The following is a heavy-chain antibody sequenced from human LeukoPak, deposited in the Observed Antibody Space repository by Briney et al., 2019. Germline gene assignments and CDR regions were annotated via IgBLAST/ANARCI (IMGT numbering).Heavy chain of an antibody. Sequence: GGSLRLSCAASGFTFRSYWMSWVRQAPGKGLEWVANIKQDGSEKYYVDSVKGRFTISRDNAKNSLYLQMNSLRAEDTAVYYCAKDPENGDYHYWGQGTLVTVSS. CDR3: AKDPENGDYHY. V-gene: IGHV3-7*03. CDR1: GFTFRSYW. J-gene: IGHJ4*02. D-gene: IGHD4-17*01. CDR2: IKQDGSEK.